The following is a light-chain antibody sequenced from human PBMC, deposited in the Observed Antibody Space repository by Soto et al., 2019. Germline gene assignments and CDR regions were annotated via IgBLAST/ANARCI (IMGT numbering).Light chain of an antibody. J-gene: IGKJ5*01. CDR2: GAS. Sequence: EIVLTQSQVTLSVSPGESATLSCRASQSVSSNLARYQQKPGQAPRLLIYGASTRATGIPARFSGSGSGTEFTLTISSLQSEDFAVYYCQQYNNWPITFGQGTRLEIK. CDR1: QSVSSN. V-gene: IGKV3-15*01. CDR3: QQYNNWPIT.